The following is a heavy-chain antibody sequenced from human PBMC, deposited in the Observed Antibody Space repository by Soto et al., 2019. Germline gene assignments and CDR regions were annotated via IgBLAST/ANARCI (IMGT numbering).Heavy chain of an antibody. CDR1: GFTFSSYW. V-gene: IGHV3-74*01. J-gene: IGHJ4*02. CDR3: EREKDWNYGD. Sequence: EVQLVQSGEGLVQPGGSLSLSCAASGFTFSSYWMHWVRQTPVKGLVRVSRIHSDGISTSYADPVKGRFTISRDNAENTLELQMNSLRAEYKAVYDCEREKDWNYGDWGQGRLVTVSS. CDR2: IHSDGIST. D-gene: IGHD1-7*01.